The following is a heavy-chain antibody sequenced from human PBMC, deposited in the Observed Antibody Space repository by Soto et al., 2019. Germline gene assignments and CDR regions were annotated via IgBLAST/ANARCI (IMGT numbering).Heavy chain of an antibody. J-gene: IGHJ6*02. CDR3: ARARVMRGNAYYYGMDV. CDR2: IVPMFAAP. Sequence: QVLLVQSGAEVKKPGSSVRVSCKTSGGTFSSFAISWVRLAPGQGLEWMGVIVPMFAAPTYAKKFQGRVSITADECTRTAYMELSRLRSDDTAVYYCARARVMRGNAYYYGMDVWGQGTTVTVSS. V-gene: IGHV1-69*12. CDR1: GGTFSSFA. D-gene: IGHD2-21*01.